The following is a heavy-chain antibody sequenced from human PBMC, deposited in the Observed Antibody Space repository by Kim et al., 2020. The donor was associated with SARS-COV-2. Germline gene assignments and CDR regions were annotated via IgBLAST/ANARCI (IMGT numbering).Heavy chain of an antibody. Sequence: GGSLRLSCAASGFTFSDYYMSWIRQAPGKGLEWVSYISSSSSYTNYADSVKGRFTISRDNAKNSLYLQMNSLRAEDTAVYYCARDSGLAAAGAWADYWGQGTLVTVSS. D-gene: IGHD6-13*01. CDR1: GFTFSDYY. CDR3: ARDSGLAAAGAWADY. V-gene: IGHV3-11*06. CDR2: ISSSSSYT. J-gene: IGHJ4*02.